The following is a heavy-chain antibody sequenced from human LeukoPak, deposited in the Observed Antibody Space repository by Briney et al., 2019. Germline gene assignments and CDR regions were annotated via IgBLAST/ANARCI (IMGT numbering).Heavy chain of an antibody. CDR2: ISYDGSNK. J-gene: IGHJ4*02. CDR1: GFTFSSYG. Sequence: GGSLRLSCAASGFTFSSYGMHWVRQAPGKGLEWVAVISYDGSNKYYADSVKGRFTISRDNSKNTLYLQMNSLRAEDTAVYYCAKDGTGYSSGWYPGYWGQGTLVTVSS. V-gene: IGHV3-30*18. CDR3: AKDGTGYSSGWYPGY. D-gene: IGHD6-19*01.